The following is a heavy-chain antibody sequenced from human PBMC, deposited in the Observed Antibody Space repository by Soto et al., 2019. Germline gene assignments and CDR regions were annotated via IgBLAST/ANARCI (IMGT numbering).Heavy chain of an antibody. CDR2: ISYDGSNK. CDR1: GFTFSSYG. D-gene: IGHD6-19*01. V-gene: IGHV3-30*18. Sequence: QVQLVESGGGVVQPGRSLRLSCAASGFTFSSYGMHWVRQAPGKGLEWVAVISYDGSNKYYADSVKGRFTICRDNSKNTLYLQMNSLGAEDTAVYYCAKEVAGTMGYWGQGTLVTVSS. J-gene: IGHJ4*02. CDR3: AKEVAGTMGY.